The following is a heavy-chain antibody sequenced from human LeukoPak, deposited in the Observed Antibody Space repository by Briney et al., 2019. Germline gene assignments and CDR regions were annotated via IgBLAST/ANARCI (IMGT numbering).Heavy chain of an antibody. CDR2: IGTAGDT. CDR1: GFTFSSYG. D-gene: IGHD2-2*01. J-gene: IGHJ6*02. V-gene: IGHV3-13*01. Sequence: PGGSLRLSCAASGFTFSSYGMHWVRQATGKGLEWVSAIGTAGDTYYPGSVKGRFTISRENAKNSLYLQMNSLRAGDTAVYYCARASSIGYCSSTSCRDGMDVWGQGTTVTVSS. CDR3: ARASSIGYCSSTSCRDGMDV.